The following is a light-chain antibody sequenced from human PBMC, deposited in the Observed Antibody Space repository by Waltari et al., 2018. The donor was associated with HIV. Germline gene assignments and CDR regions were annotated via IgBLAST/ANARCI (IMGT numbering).Light chain of an antibody. J-gene: IGLJ3*02. Sequence: HSALTQPASVSGSPGQSITISCTGTSSNVGTYTLVSWYQQHPGKAPKRLIYEVKRRPSGLSDRFSGSKSGNAASLTVSGLQAEDEAIYYCCSYAGSDTLVFGGGTSLTIL. CDR1: SSNVGTYTL. V-gene: IGLV2-23*02. CDR3: CSYAGSDTLV. CDR2: EVK.